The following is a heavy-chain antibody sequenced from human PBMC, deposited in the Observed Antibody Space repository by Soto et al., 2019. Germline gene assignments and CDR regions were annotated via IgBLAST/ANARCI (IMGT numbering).Heavy chain of an antibody. CDR1: GFSFSNYA. D-gene: IGHD3-16*02. V-gene: IGHV3-30-3*01. Sequence: QVQLVESGGGVVQPGRSLRLSCVASGFSFSNYAMHWVRQAPGKGLEWVAVISYDGSNKYYADSVKGRFTISRDNSKNTLYLQMNNLRTEDTAVYYCATVRGYRHDFGAFDIWGQGTMVTVSS. J-gene: IGHJ3*02. CDR3: ATVRGYRHDFGAFDI. CDR2: ISYDGSNK.